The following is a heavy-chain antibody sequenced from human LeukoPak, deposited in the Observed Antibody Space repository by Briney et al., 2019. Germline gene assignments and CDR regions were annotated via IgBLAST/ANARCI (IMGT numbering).Heavy chain of an antibody. J-gene: IGHJ4*02. CDR2: MNPNSGNT. CDR3: ARGAPGSYCSGGSCPYFDY. D-gene: IGHD2-15*01. V-gene: IGHV1-8*01. CDR1: AYTFTSYD. Sequence: ASVKVSCKASAYTFTSYDINRVRQATGQGLEWMGWMNPNSGNTGYAQKFQGRVTMTRNTSIGTAYMELSSLRSEDTAVYYCARGAPGSYCSGGSCPYFDYWGQGTLISVSS.